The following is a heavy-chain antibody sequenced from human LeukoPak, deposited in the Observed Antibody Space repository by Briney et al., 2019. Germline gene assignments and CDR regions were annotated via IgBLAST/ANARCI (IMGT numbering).Heavy chain of an antibody. CDR1: GFTFSNSW. CDR2: INQDGSAK. V-gene: IGHV3-7*02. Sequence: GGSLRLSCAASGFTFSNSWMSWLRQAPGKGLEWVANINQDGSAKYYVDSVKGRFTISRDNAQNSLFLQMNSLRDEDTAVYYCARKRLDCRGGACYGDFDYWGQGTLVTVSS. J-gene: IGHJ4*02. D-gene: IGHD2-15*01. CDR3: ARKRLDCRGGACYGDFDY.